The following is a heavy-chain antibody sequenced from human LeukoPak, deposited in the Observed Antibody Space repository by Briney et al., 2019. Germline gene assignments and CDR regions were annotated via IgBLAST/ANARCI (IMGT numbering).Heavy chain of an antibody. CDR3: AREIAAAGRYYYYYMDV. J-gene: IGHJ6*03. Sequence: SQTLSLTCTVSGGSISSGSYYWSWIRQPAGKGLEWIGCIYTSGSTNYNPSLKSRVTISVDTSKNQFSLKLGSVTAADTAVYYCAREIAAAGRYYYYYMDVWGKGTTVTVSS. D-gene: IGHD6-13*01. CDR2: IYTSGST. CDR1: GGSISSGSYY. V-gene: IGHV4-61*02.